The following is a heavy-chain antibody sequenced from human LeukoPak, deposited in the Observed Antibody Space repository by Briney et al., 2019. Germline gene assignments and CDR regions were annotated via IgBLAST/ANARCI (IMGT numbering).Heavy chain of an antibody. CDR1: GFTFSSHG. Sequence: GGSLRLSCPASGFTFSSHGLNWVRQAPGRGLEWVSGISPSGGITYYTDSVKGRFTISRDNSKNTVSLQMNSLRGDDTAVYYCAKDDAWGRYKDWGQGTLVTVSS. CDR2: ISPSGGIT. V-gene: IGHV3-23*01. CDR3: AKDDAWGRYKD. J-gene: IGHJ1*01. D-gene: IGHD3-16*01.